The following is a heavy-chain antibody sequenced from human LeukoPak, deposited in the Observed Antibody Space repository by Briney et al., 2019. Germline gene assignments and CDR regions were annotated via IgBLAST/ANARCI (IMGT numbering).Heavy chain of an antibody. CDR2: ISGSGGST. CDR3: AKAENGLDY. J-gene: IGHJ4*02. CDR1: GFTFSNYA. D-gene: IGHD2-8*01. Sequence: GGSLRLSCAASGFTFSNYAMSWVRQAPGKGLEWVSVISGSGGSTNFADSVKGRFTSSRDNSKNTLYLQMHSLRVEDTAVYYCAKAENGLDYWGQGTLVTVSS. V-gene: IGHV3-23*01.